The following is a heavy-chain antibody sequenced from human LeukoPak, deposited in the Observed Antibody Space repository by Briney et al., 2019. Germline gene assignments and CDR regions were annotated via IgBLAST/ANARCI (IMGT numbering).Heavy chain of an antibody. CDR1: GFTFSSYG. CDR3: ARVAGAYAEYFQH. J-gene: IGHJ1*01. D-gene: IGHD6-19*01. V-gene: IGHV3-33*01. Sequence: GRSLRLSCAASGFTFSSYGMHWVRQAPGKGPEWVAVIWYDGSNKYYADSVKGRFTISRDNSKNTLYLQMNSLRAEDTAVYYCARVAGAYAEYFQHWGQGTLVTVSS. CDR2: IWYDGSNK.